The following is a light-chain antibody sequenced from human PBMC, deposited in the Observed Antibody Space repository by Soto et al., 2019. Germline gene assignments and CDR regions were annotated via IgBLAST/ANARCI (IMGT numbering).Light chain of an antibody. CDR3: QQYSRAPLT. V-gene: IGKV3-20*01. CDR1: QSVGSRF. CDR2: GAS. J-gene: IGKJ1*01. Sequence: EIALTQSPGTLSLSPGERATLSCRAGQSVGSRFLAWYQQKPGQAPRLLIHGASSRATGIPDRFSASGSGTDFTLTISRLEPEDFAVYYCQQYSRAPLTFGQGTKVDIK.